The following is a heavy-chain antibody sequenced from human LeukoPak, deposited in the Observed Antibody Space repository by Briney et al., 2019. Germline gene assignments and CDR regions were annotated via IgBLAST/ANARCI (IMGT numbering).Heavy chain of an antibody. V-gene: IGHV1-24*01. CDR3: ATRDIVVVEDYYYYYMDV. Sequence: ASVKVSCKVSGYTLTELSMHWVRQAPGKGLEWMGGFDPEDGETIYAQKFQGRVTMTEDTSTDTAYMELSSLRSEDTAVYYCATRDIVVVEDYYYYYMDVWGKGTTVTVSS. CDR2: FDPEDGET. CDR1: GYTLTELS. J-gene: IGHJ6*03. D-gene: IGHD2-15*01.